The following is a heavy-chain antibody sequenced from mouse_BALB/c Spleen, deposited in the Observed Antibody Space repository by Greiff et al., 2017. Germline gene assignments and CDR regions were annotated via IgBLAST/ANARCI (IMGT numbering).Heavy chain of an antibody. CDR2: IWTGGGT. CDR1: GFSLTSYD. D-gene: IGHD2-1*01. J-gene: IGHJ4*01. V-gene: IGHV2-9-2*01. CDR3: VRDRDGNYVDYAMDY. Sequence: VKLMESGPGLVAPSQSLSITCTVSGFSLTSYDISWIRQPPGKGLEWLGVIWTGGGTNYNSAFMSRLSISKDNSKSQVFLKMNSLQTDDTAIYYCVRDRDGNYVDYAMDYWGQGTSVTVSS.